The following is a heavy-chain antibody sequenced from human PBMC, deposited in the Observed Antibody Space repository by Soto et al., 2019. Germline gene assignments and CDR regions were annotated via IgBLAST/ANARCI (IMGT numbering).Heavy chain of an antibody. J-gene: IGHJ5*02. CDR1: GFTFSSYS. CDR3: ARDLHDYVSFRFDP. CDR2: ISRSSSYI. V-gene: IGHV3-21*01. Sequence: GGPLRLSCAASGFTFSSYSMNWVRQAPGKGLEWVSSISRSSSYIYYADSVKGRFTISRDNAKNSLYLQMNSLRAEDTAVYYCARDLHDYVSFRFDPWGQGTLVTVSS. D-gene: IGHD3-16*01.